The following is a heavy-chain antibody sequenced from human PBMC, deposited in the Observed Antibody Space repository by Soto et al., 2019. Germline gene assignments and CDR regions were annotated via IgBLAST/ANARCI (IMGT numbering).Heavy chain of an antibody. V-gene: IGHV1-69*13. CDR1: GGTFSSYA. CDR3: ARSKLLWFGESPTYNWFDP. J-gene: IGHJ5*02. CDR2: IIPIFGTA. D-gene: IGHD3-10*01. Sequence: VASVKVSCKASGGTFSSYAISWVRQAPGQGLEWMGGIIPIFGTANYAQKFQGRVTITADESTSTAYMELSSLRSEDTAVYYCARSKLLWFGESPTYNWFDPWGQGTLVTVSS.